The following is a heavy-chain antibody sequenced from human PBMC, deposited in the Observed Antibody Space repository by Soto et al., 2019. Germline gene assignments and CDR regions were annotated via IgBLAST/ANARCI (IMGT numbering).Heavy chain of an antibody. CDR1: GFTFSSYG. V-gene: IGHV3-33*01. Sequence: GGSLRLSCAAPGFTFSSYGMHWVRQAPGKGLEWVAVIWYDGSNKYYADSVKGRFTISRDNSKNTLYLQMNSLRGEDTAVYYCARMGAAGTYYYYYGMDVWGQGTTVTVSS. CDR3: ARMGAAGTYYYYYGMDV. J-gene: IGHJ6*02. D-gene: IGHD6-13*01. CDR2: IWYDGSNK.